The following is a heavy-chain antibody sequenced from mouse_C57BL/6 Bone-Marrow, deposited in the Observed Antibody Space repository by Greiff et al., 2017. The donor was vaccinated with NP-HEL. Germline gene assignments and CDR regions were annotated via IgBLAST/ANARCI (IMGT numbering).Heavy chain of an antibody. CDR3: ATPTVVASYWYFDV. Sequence: VQLVESGAELARPGASVKLSCKASGYTFTSYGISWVKQRTGQGLEWIGEIYPRSGNTYYNEKFKGKATLTADKSSSTAYMELRSLTSEDSAVYFCATPTVVASYWYFDVWGTGTTVTVSS. J-gene: IGHJ1*03. V-gene: IGHV1-81*01. D-gene: IGHD1-1*01. CDR2: IYPRSGNT. CDR1: GYTFTSYG.